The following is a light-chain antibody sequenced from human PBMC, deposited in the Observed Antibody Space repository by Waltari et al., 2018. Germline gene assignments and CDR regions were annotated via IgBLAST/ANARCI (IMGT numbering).Light chain of an antibody. CDR3: STSTMSSAVL. Sequence: QSALTQPASVSGSPGQSITIPCTGTTRYVGFHNYVSWYQHHPGKAPKLMIYAVSGRPSWVSSRFSGSKSGDTASLNISGLQAEDEADYYCSTSTMSSAVLFGGGTKLTVL. V-gene: IGLV2-14*03. J-gene: IGLJ2*01. CDR2: AVS. CDR1: TRYVGFHNY.